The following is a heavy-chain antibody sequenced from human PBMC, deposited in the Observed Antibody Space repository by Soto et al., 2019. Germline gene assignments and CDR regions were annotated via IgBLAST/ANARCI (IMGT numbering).Heavy chain of an antibody. J-gene: IGHJ6*02. D-gene: IGHD1-26*01. CDR3: ARGGELLSNYYYYGMDV. CDR2: ISSSSSYI. CDR1: GFTFSSYA. Sequence: EVQLLESGGGLVQPGGSLRLSCAASGFTFSSYAMSWVRQAPGKGLEWVSAISSSSSYIYYADSVKGRFTISRDNAKNSLYLQMNSLRAEDTAVYYCARGGELLSNYYYYGMDVWGQGTTVTVSS. V-gene: IGHV3-21*01.